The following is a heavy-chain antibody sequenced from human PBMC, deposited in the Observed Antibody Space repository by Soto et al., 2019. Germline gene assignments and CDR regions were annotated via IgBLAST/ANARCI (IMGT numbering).Heavy chain of an antibody. D-gene: IGHD6-25*01. CDR2: ISGSGGST. CDR1: GFTFSSYA. Sequence: EVQLLESGGGLVQPGGSLRLSCAASGFTFSSYAMRWVRQAPGKGLEWVSAISGSGGSTYYADSVKGRFTISRDNSKNTLYLQMTSLRAGDTAVYYCAKARGASSDWHGGLYWGQGTVVTVSS. CDR3: AKARGASSDWHGGLY. J-gene: IGHJ4*02. V-gene: IGHV3-23*01.